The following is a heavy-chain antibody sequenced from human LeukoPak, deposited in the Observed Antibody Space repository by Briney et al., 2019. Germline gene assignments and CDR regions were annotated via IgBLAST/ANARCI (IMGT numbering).Heavy chain of an antibody. Sequence: SETLSLTCTVSGDSISSGTYYWSWIRQPAGKGLEWIGRVYTSGSTNYNPSLKSRLTISLDTSKNQLSLKLSSVTAADTAVYYCARSKTHLSTSWYGNWFDPWGQGTPVTVSS. CDR3: ARSKTHLSTSWYGNWFDP. V-gene: IGHV4-61*02. CDR2: VYTSGST. D-gene: IGHD2-2*01. J-gene: IGHJ5*02. CDR1: GDSISSGTYY.